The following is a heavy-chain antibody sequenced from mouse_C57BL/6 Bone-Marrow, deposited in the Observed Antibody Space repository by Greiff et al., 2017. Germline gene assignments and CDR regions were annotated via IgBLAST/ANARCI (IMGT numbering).Heavy chain of an antibody. CDR2: IDPSSGGT. D-gene: IGHD3-2*02. J-gene: IGHJ3*01. V-gene: IGHV1-72*01. Sequence: VQLQQPGAELVKPGASVKLSCKASGYTFTSYWMHWVKQRPGRGLEWIGRIDPSSGGTKYNEKFKSKATLTVDKPSSTAYMLLSSLTSEDAAVYYCARARQRRLPWFAYWGQGTLVTVSA. CDR1: GYTFTSYW. CDR3: ARARQRRLPWFAY.